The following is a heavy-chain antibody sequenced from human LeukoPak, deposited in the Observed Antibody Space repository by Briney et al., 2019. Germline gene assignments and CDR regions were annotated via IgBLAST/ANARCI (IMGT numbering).Heavy chain of an antibody. Sequence: GGSLRLSCEASGFTFSRYDMHWVRQAPGKGLEWLAFVRFDGRETFYADSVQGRFTISRNNAMNSLYLQMNNLRAEDTAVYYCARGGELLRPADYWGQGTLVTVSS. J-gene: IGHJ4*02. CDR3: ARGGELLRPADY. CDR1: GFTFSRYD. D-gene: IGHD1-26*01. CDR2: VRFDGRET. V-gene: IGHV3-30*02.